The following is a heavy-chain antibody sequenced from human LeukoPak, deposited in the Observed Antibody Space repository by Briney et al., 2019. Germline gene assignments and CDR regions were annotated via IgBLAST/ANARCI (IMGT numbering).Heavy chain of an antibody. CDR3: ARGMATIPFDY. CDR1: GGSISSGGYS. D-gene: IGHD5-12*01. Sequence: SQTLSLTCAVPGGSISSGGYSWSWIRQPPGKGLEWIGYIYHSGSTYYNPSLKSRVTISVDRSKNQFSLKLSSVTAADTAVYYCARGMATIPFDYWGQGTLVTVSS. J-gene: IGHJ4*02. CDR2: IYHSGST. V-gene: IGHV4-30-2*01.